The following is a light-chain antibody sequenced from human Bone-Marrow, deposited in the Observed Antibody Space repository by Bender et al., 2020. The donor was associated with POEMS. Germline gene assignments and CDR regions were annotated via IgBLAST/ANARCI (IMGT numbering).Light chain of an antibody. CDR2: DDD. J-gene: IGLJ1*01. CDR1: AYNIGDNI. Sequence: VLAQPPSASGTPGQRATISCSGDAYNIGDNIVNWFQVLPGAAPKVVIYDDDRRPSGVPDRFSGSKSGTSASLAITGLQDEDEAEYSCSSYTSTSTHVFGTATQVTVL. CDR3: SSYTSTSTHV. V-gene: IGLV1-44*01.